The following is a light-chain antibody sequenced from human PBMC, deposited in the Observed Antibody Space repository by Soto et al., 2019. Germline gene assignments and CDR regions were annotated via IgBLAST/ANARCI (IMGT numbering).Light chain of an antibody. CDR2: GAS. CDR3: QQYGRSPFT. Sequence: EILMTQSPGTLSLSPGETATLSCRASQSVSSNYVAWFHQKPGQAPRLLIYGASSRATGVPDRFSASGSGTDFTLTISRLGPEDFAVYYCQQYGRSPFTFGPGTKVDI. J-gene: IGKJ3*01. CDR1: QSVSSNY. V-gene: IGKV3-20*01.